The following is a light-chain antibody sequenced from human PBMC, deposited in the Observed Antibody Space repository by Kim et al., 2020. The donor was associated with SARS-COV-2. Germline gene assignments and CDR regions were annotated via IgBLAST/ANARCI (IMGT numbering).Light chain of an antibody. CDR1: QSVLYSANNKNY. CDR2: WAS. J-gene: IGKJ1*01. Sequence: DIVMTQSPDSLAVSLGERATINCKSSQSVLYSANNKNYLAWYQHKPGQPPKLLIYWASTRESGVPDRFSGSGSGTEFTLTISSLQAEDVAVYCCQHWWAFGQGTKVDIK. CDR3: QHWWA. V-gene: IGKV4-1*01.